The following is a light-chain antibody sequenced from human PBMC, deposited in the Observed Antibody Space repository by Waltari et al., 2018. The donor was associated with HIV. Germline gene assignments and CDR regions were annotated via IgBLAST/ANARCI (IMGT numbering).Light chain of an antibody. CDR3: AACDDSLNEV. Sequence: QSVLSQPPSASGTPGQRVTISCSGSSSNIGSNTITWYQQLPGTAPQLLIYSNNRRPSGVPGRFSGYKSGTSASLAIRGLQSEDEAYYYCAACDDSLNEVFGGGTKLTVL. CDR2: SNN. V-gene: IGLV1-44*01. CDR1: SSNIGSNT. J-gene: IGLJ2*01.